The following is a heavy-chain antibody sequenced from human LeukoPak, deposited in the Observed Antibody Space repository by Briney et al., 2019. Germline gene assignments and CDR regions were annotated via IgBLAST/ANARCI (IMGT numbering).Heavy chain of an antibody. D-gene: IGHD3-10*01. Sequence: SETLSLTCTVSGGSISSTTYYWGWIRQPPGKGLEWIGSIYYSGNTYHNPSLKSRVTISVDTSKNQFSLKLNSVTAADTAVYYRARHASSRSPYDYWGRGTLVTVSS. CDR3: ARHASSRSPYDY. J-gene: IGHJ4*02. CDR2: IYYSGNT. CDR1: GGSISSTTYY. V-gene: IGHV4-39*01.